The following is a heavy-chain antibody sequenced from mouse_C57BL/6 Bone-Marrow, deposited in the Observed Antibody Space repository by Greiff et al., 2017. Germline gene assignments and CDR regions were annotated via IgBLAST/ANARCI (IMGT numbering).Heavy chain of an antibody. J-gene: IGHJ2*01. D-gene: IGHD2-3*01. CDR1: GYTFTSYG. CDR2: INPSNGGT. Sequence: QVQLQQPGTELVKPGASVKLSCKASGYTFTSYGMHWVKQRPGQGLEWIGNINPSNGGTNYNEKFKSKATLTVDKSSSSAYMQLSSLTSEDSAVYYGARGDGYYGGYYFDYWGQGTPLTVSS. CDR3: ARGDGYYGGYYFDY. V-gene: IGHV1-53*01.